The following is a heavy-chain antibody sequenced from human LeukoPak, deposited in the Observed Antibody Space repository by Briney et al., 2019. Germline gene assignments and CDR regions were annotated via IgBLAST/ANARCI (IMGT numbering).Heavy chain of an antibody. Sequence: PSETLSLTCTVSGGSISSSSYHWGWTRQPPGKGLEWIGSIYYSGTTYSNPSLNSRVTISVDTSKNQFSLKLSSVTAADTAVYYCASRGRGIQLWLNWGQGTLVTVSS. CDR2: IYYSGTT. D-gene: IGHD5-18*01. J-gene: IGHJ4*02. V-gene: IGHV4-39*07. CDR3: ASRGRGIQLWLN. CDR1: GGSISSSSYH.